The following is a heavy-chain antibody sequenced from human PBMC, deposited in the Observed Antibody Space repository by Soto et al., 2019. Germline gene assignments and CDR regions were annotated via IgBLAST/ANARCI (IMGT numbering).Heavy chain of an antibody. CDR2: IKQDGSEK. J-gene: IGHJ5*02. V-gene: IGHV3-7*01. CDR3: ARDRTNCSSTSCPKSGDWFDP. CDR1: GFTFSSYW. Sequence: GGSLRLSCAASGFTFSSYWMSWVRQAPGKGLEWVANIKQDGSEKYYVDSVKGRFTISRDNARNSLYLQMNSLRAEDTAVYYCARDRTNCSSTSCPKSGDWFDPWGQGTLVTVSS. D-gene: IGHD2-2*01.